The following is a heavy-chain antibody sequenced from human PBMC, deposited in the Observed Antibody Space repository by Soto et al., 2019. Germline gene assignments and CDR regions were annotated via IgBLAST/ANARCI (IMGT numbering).Heavy chain of an antibody. Sequence: QVQLQESGPGLVKPSQTLSLTCTVSGGSISSGDYYWGWIRQHPGKGLEWIGYIYYSGSTYYNPSLKSRVTISVDTSKNQFSLKLSSVTAADTAVYYCAREKIVVVPAASRYFDLWGRGTLVTVSS. CDR1: GGSISSGDYY. V-gene: IGHV4-31*03. D-gene: IGHD2-2*01. CDR2: IYYSGST. J-gene: IGHJ2*01. CDR3: AREKIVVVPAASRYFDL.